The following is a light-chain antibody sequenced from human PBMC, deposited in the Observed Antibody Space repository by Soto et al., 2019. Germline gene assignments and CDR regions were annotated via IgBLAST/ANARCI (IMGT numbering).Light chain of an antibody. CDR3: QQRSDWPLT. Sequence: EIVLTQSPATLSLSPGERATLSCRASQSVSSYFAWYQQKPGQAPRLLIYDASSRATGIPARFSGSGSGTDFTLTISSLEPEDFAVYYCQQRSDWPLTFGHGTKVEIK. CDR1: QSVSSY. J-gene: IGKJ1*01. CDR2: DAS. V-gene: IGKV3-11*01.